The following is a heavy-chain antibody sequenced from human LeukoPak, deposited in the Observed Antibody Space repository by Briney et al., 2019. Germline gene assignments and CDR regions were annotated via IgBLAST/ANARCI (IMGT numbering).Heavy chain of an antibody. CDR1: GGSISSYY. J-gene: IGHJ4*02. D-gene: IGHD1-1*01. V-gene: IGHV4-59*01. CDR2: LYNTGST. CDR3: AGSATGTHAEICY. Sequence: PSETLSLTCSVSGGSISSYYWSWIRQPPGKGLEWIGYLYNTGSTNYNPSLKSRITISADTSKNQLSLRLESVTAADTAVYYCAGSATGTHAEICYWGQGRLVAVSS.